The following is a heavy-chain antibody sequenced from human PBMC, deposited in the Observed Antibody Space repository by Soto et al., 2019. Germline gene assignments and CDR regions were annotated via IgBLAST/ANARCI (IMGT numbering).Heavy chain of an antibody. D-gene: IGHD1-1*01. J-gene: IGHJ6*03. Sequence: GGSLRLSCAASGFTFSSYGMHWVRQAPGKGLEWVAVISYDGSNKYYADSVKGRFTISRDNSKNTLYLQMNSLRAEDTAVYYCAKVERRYRYYYYMDVWGKGTTVTVSS. CDR2: ISYDGSNK. CDR1: GFTFSSYG. CDR3: AKVERRYRYYYYMDV. V-gene: IGHV3-30*18.